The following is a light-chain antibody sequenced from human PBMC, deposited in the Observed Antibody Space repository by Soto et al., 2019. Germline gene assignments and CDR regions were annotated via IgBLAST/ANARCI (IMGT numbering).Light chain of an antibody. V-gene: IGLV2-14*03. CDR1: SSDVGGYDY. CDR3: SSYTDSSTVV. CDR2: DVN. J-gene: IGLJ3*02. Sequence: QSVLTQPASVSGSPGQSITISCTGSSSDVGGYDYVSGYQQDPGKAPKLMIYDVNNRPSGVSDRFSRSKSGNTASLTNTGPHSEDEADYYCSSYTDSSTVVFGGGTKLTV.